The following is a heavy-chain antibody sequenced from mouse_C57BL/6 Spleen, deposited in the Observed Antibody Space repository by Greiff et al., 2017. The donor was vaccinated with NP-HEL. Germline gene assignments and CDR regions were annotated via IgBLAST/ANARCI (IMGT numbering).Heavy chain of an antibody. CDR1: GYTFTSYW. Sequence: QVQLQQPGAELVMPGASVKLSCKASGYTFTSYWMHWVKQRPGQGLEWIGEIDPSDSYTNYNQKFKGKSTLTVDKSSSTAYMQLSSLTSEDSAVYYCARSDGSMYYWGQGTTLTVSS. CDR2: IDPSDSYT. CDR3: ARSDGSMYY. J-gene: IGHJ2*01. V-gene: IGHV1-69*01. D-gene: IGHD1-1*01.